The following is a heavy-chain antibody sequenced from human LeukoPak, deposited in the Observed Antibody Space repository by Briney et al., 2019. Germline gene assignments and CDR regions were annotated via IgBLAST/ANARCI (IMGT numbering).Heavy chain of an antibody. Sequence: PSETLSLTCTVSGVSISSSSYYWGWIRQPPGKGLEWIGSIYYSGSTYYNPSLKSRVTISVDTSKNQFSLKLSSVTAADTAVYYCATLVGGIAAAGLFADYWGQGTLVTVSS. D-gene: IGHD6-13*01. CDR2: IYYSGST. CDR1: GVSISSSSYY. V-gene: IGHV4-39*01. CDR3: ATLVGGIAAAGLFADY. J-gene: IGHJ4*02.